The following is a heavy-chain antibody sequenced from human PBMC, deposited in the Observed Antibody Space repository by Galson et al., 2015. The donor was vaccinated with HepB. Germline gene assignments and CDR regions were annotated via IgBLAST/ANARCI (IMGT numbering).Heavy chain of an antibody. V-gene: IGHV3-7*03. CDR2: IKQDGSEK. D-gene: IGHD3-3*01. Sequence: SLRLSCAASGFTFSSYWMSWVRQAPGKGLEWVANIKQDGSEKYYVDSVKGRFTISRDNAKNSLYLQMNSLRAEDTAVYYCARVQHPGYYDFWSGYYGYYYGMDVWGQGTTVTVSS. CDR3: ARVQHPGYYDFWSGYYGYYYGMDV. J-gene: IGHJ6*02. CDR1: GFTFSSYW.